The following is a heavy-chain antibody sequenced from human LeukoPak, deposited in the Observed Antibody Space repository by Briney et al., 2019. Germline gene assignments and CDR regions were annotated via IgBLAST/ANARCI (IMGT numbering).Heavy chain of an antibody. D-gene: IGHD6-13*01. V-gene: IGHV1-58*01. CDR3: AADIGIAAAGLFQH. CDR2: IVVGSGNT. CDR1: GFTFTSSA. Sequence: SVKVSCKASGFTFTSSAVQWVRQARGQRLEWIGWIVVGSGNTNYAQKFQERVTITRDMSTSTAYMKLSSLRSEDTAVYYCAADIGIAAAGLFQHWGQGTLVTVSS. J-gene: IGHJ1*01.